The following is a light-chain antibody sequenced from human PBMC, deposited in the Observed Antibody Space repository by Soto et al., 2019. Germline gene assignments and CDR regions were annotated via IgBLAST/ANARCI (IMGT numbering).Light chain of an antibody. CDR3: GAWDSSLTANV. CDR1: SSNIGTDY. Sequence: QSVLTQPPSVSAAPGQRVTISCSGSSSNIGTDYVSWYQQVPGTAPKLLIYDDNRRPSGIPDRFSASKSGTSATLGITGLQTGDEADYYCGAWDSSLTANVFGTGTKVTVL. J-gene: IGLJ1*01. V-gene: IGLV1-51*01. CDR2: DDN.